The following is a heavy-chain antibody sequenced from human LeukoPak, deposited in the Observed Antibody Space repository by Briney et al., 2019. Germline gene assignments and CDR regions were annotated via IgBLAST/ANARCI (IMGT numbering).Heavy chain of an antibody. Sequence: PGGSLRLSCAASGFTCSSYAMNWVRQAPGKGLEWVSAISSSGGSTYYADSVKGRFTVSRDNSKSTLYLQMNSLRAEDTAVYYCAKDPRRNYYDSSGYLVYWGQGTLVTVSS. J-gene: IGHJ4*02. D-gene: IGHD3-22*01. CDR2: ISSSGGST. CDR1: GFTCSSYA. V-gene: IGHV3-23*01. CDR3: AKDPRRNYYDSSGYLVY.